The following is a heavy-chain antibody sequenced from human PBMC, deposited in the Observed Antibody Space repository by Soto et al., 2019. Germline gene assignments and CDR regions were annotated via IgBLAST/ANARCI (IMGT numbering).Heavy chain of an antibody. CDR2: IYYSGST. CDR3: ARPVGGYNYLRYGMDV. Sequence: SETLSLTCTVSGGSISSSSYYWGWIRQPPGKGLEWIGSIYYSGSTYYNPSLKSRVTISVDTSKNQFSLKLSSVTAADTAVYYCARPVGGYNYLRYGMDVWGQGPTVTVSS. CDR1: GGSISSSSYY. J-gene: IGHJ6*02. V-gene: IGHV4-39*01. D-gene: IGHD5-12*01.